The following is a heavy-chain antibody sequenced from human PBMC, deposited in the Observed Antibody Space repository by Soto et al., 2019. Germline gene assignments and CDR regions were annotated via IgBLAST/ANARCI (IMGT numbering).Heavy chain of an antibody. CDR2: IKEEGSGK. Sequence: GGSLRLSCAASGFTFSYYWMTWVRQAPGKGLEWVANIKEEGSGKYYVDSVKGRFTISRDNAKNSLYLQMDSLRAEDTAVYYCARGRITMIVVATFDYWGQGTLVTVSS. D-gene: IGHD3-22*01. CDR3: ARGRITMIVVATFDY. J-gene: IGHJ4*02. V-gene: IGHV3-7*05. CDR1: GFTFSYYW.